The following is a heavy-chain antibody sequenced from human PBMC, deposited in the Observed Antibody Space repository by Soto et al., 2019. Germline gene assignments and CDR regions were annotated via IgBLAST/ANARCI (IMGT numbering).Heavy chain of an antibody. CDR3: APGEWPPLLSRGIFDY. V-gene: IGHV3-23*01. J-gene: IGHJ4*02. CDR1: GFTFSSYA. Sequence: GGSLRLSCAASGFTFSSYAMSWVRQAPGKGLEWVSAISGSGGSTYYADSVKGRFTISRDNSKNTLYLQMNSLRAEDTAVYYCAPGEWPPLLSRGIFDYWGQGTLVTVSS. CDR2: ISGSGGST. D-gene: IGHD3-3*01.